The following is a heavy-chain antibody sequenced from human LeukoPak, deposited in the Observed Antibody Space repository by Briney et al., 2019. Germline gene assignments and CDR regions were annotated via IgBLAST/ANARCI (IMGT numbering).Heavy chain of an antibody. J-gene: IGHJ3*02. CDR3: ARDFGMFTISHGDAFAI. V-gene: IGHV1-18*01. CDR1: GYTFDNYG. Sequence: ASVKVSCKASGYTFDNYGISWVRQAPGQGLEWMGWISAYDGNTNYANKLQGRVTMTTDASTSTAFMELRSLTSDDTAFYFCARDFGMFTISHGDAFAIWGQGTVVTVSS. D-gene: IGHD5-24*01. CDR2: ISAYDGNT.